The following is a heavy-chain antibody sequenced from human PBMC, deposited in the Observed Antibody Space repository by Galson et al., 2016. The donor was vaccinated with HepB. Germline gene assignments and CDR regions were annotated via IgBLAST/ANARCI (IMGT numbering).Heavy chain of an antibody. CDR2: ISSSNGYI. V-gene: IGHV3-21*01. D-gene: IGHD1-26*01. J-gene: IGHJ3*02. CDR1: GFTFSSYS. CDR3: ARESKEGGSYYGDAFDI. Sequence: SLRLSCAASGFTFSSYSMNWVRQTPGKGLEWVSSISSSNGYIYYADSVKGRFTISRDNAKNSLYLQMNSLRVEDTAVYYCARESKEGGSYYGDAFDIWGQGTKVTVSS.